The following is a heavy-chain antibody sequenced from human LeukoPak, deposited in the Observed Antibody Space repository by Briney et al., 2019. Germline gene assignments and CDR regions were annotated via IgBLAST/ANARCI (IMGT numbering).Heavy chain of an antibody. D-gene: IGHD6-13*01. CDR3: ARGGSSWYQHNWFDP. J-gene: IGHJ5*02. Sequence: SETVSLTCTVSGGSISSYYWSWIRQPPGKGLEWIGYIYYSGSTNYNPSLKSRVTISVDTSKNQFSLKLSSVTAADTAVYYCARGGSSWYQHNWFDPWGQGTLVTVSS. CDR1: GGSISSYY. V-gene: IGHV4-59*01. CDR2: IYYSGST.